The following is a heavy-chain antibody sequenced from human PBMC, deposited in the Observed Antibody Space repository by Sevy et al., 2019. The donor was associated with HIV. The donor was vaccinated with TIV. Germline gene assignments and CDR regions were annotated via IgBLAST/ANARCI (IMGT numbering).Heavy chain of an antibody. CDR2: IYSSGST. CDR1: GDSVSSGSYY. CDR3: AREGGSGSWLDP. J-gene: IGHJ5*02. V-gene: IGHV4-61*01. Sequence: SETLSLTCTVSGDSVSSGSYYWNWVRLPPGKGLEWIGYIYSSGSTNYNPSLKSRLTISIDTSKNQFSLKLSSVTAADTAVYFCAREGGSGSWLDPWGQGTPVTVSS. D-gene: IGHD3-10*01.